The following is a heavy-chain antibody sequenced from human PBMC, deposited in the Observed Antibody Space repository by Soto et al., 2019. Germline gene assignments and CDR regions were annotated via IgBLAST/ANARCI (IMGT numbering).Heavy chain of an antibody. CDR1: GGSISGHY. V-gene: IGHV4-59*11. D-gene: IGHD1-1*01. CDR3: ARGPSLERHFDY. J-gene: IGHJ4*02. CDR2: NFYRGGT. Sequence: SETLSLTCTVSGGSISGHYLSWIRQPPGKGLEWIGYNFYRGGTNYNPSLKSRITINPDTSNNQFSLQLSSVTPEDTAVYYCARGPSLERHFDYWGQGTLVTVSS.